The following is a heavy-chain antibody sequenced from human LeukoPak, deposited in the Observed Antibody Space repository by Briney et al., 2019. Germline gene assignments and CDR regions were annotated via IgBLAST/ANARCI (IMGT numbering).Heavy chain of an antibody. V-gene: IGHV4-4*02. CDR2: IFHSGST. Sequence: SETLSLTCAVSGGSISSNHWWSWVRQPPGKGLEWIGEIFHSGSTNYNPSLESRVSISVDKSKNQLPLNLTSVTAADTAVYYCASGGDYYDSSGQSDAFDIWGQGTMVTVSS. CDR3: ASGGDYYDSSGQSDAFDI. D-gene: IGHD3-22*01. J-gene: IGHJ3*02. CDR1: GGSISSNHW.